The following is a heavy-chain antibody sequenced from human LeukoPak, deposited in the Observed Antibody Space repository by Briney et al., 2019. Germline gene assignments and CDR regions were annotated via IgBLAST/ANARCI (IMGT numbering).Heavy chain of an antibody. D-gene: IGHD1-1*01. CDR3: ASASKTTGTTLPLHFVV. V-gene: IGHV1-2*02. Sequence: ASVKVSCKASGYTFTGYYMHWVRQAPGQGLEWMGWINPNSGGTNYAQKFQGRVTMTRDTSISTAYMELSRLRSDDTAVYYCASASKTTGTTLPLHFVVWGQGTTVTVSS. CDR2: INPNSGGT. J-gene: IGHJ6*02. CDR1: GYTFTGYY.